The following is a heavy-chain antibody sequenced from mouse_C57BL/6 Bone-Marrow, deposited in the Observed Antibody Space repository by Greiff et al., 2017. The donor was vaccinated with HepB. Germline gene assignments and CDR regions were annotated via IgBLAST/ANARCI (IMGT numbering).Heavy chain of an antibody. CDR2: IHPSDSDT. J-gene: IGHJ2*01. CDR3: AMYPHYFDY. CDR1: GYTFTSYW. Sequence: QVQLQPPGAELVKPGASVKVSCKASGYTFTSYWIHWVKQRPGQGLEWIGRIHPSDSDTNYKQKFKGKATLTVDKSTSTAYMQLSRLTSEDSAVYYCAMYPHYFDYWGQGTTLTVSS. V-gene: IGHV1-74*01. D-gene: IGHD5-1*01.